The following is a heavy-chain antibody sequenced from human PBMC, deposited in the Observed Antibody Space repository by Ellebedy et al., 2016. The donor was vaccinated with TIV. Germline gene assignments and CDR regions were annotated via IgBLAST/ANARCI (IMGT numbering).Heavy chain of an antibody. Sequence: AASVKVSCKASGYTFTSYGISWVRQAPGQGLEWMGWISAYNGNTNYAQQFQGRLTLTTDTSTSTAYMELRSLTSDDTAVYFWARTAAAGTELGDYWGQGTLVTVSS. V-gene: IGHV1-18*01. CDR2: ISAYNGNT. CDR3: ARTAAAGTELGDY. J-gene: IGHJ4*02. D-gene: IGHD6-13*01. CDR1: GYTFTSYG.